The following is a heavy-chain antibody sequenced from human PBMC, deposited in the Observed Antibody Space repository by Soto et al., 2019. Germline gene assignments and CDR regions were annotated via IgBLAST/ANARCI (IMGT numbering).Heavy chain of an antibody. CDR3: ARLGYCSGGSCRRGNWFDP. CDR1: GDTFTSYE. J-gene: IGHJ5*02. Sequence: QVQLVQSGAEVKKPGASVKVSCKASGDTFTSYELNWVRQATGQGLEWMGWMNPNSGNTGYAQKFQGRVTMTRNTSISTGYMELSSLRSEDTAMYYCARLGYCSGGSCRRGNWFDPWGQGTLVTVSS. CDR2: MNPNSGNT. D-gene: IGHD2-15*01. V-gene: IGHV1-8*01.